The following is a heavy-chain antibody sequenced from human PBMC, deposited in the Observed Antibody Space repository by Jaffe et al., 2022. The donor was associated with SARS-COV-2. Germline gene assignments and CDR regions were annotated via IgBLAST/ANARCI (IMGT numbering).Heavy chain of an antibody. CDR1: GGSISSGDYY. Sequence: QVQLQESGPGLVKPSQTLSLTCTVSGGSISSGDYYWSWIRQPPGKGLEWIGYIYYSGSTYYNPSLKSRVTISVDTSKNQFSLKLSSVTAADTAVYYCARVWSGYCSGGSCFHWFDPWGQGTLVTVSS. D-gene: IGHD2-15*01. CDR3: ARVWSGYCSGGSCFHWFDP. V-gene: IGHV4-30-4*01. J-gene: IGHJ5*02. CDR2: IYYSGST.